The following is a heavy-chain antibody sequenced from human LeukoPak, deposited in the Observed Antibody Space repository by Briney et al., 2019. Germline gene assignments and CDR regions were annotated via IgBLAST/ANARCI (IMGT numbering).Heavy chain of an antibody. Sequence: GASVKVSCKASGYTFTSYYMHWVRQAPGQGLEWMGWMNPNSGNTGYAQKFQGRVTMTRNTSISTAYMELSSLRSEDTAVYYCARSPSRIAARRDYYYGMDVWGQGTTVTVSS. CDR3: ARSPSRIAARRDYYYGMDV. D-gene: IGHD6-6*01. CDR1: GYTFTSYY. V-gene: IGHV1-8*02. J-gene: IGHJ6*02. CDR2: MNPNSGNT.